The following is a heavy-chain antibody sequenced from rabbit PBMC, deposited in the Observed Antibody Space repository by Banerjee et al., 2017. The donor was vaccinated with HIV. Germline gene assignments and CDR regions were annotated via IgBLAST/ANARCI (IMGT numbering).Heavy chain of an antibody. CDR2: IVTGSVGNT. J-gene: IGHJ4*01. CDR3: ARRYVDYDWAFNL. CDR1: GFSFSGSYS. Sequence: QSLEESGGDLVKPGASLTLTCTASGFSFSGSYSMCWVRQAPGKGLEWIACIVTGSVGNTYYASWAKGRFTISKTSSTTVTLQMTSLTAADTATYFCARRYVDYDWAFNLWGPGTLVTVS. D-gene: IGHD2-1*01. V-gene: IGHV1S40*01.